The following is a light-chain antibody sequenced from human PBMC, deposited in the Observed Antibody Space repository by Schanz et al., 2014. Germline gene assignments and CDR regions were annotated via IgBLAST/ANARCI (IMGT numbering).Light chain of an antibody. CDR2: EVT. Sequence: QSLLTQPASVSGSPGQSITISCTGTSSDVGGYNYVSWYQQHPGKAPKLMIYEVTKRPSGVPDRFSGSKSGNTASLTVSGLQAEDEADYYCSSYAGSNNWRVFGGGTKLTVL. J-gene: IGLJ2*01. CDR1: SSDVGGYNY. V-gene: IGLV2-8*01. CDR3: SSYAGSNNWRV.